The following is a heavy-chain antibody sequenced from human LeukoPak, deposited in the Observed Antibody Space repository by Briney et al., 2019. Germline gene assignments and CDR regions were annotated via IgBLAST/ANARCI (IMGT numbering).Heavy chain of an antibody. Sequence: SETLSLTYTVSGGSISSYYWSWIRQPPGKGLEWIGYIYYSGSTEYNPSLKSRVSISVDTSKNQFSLKLSSVTAADTAVYYCARGAGAGYNLQPFDYWGQGTLVTVSS. J-gene: IGHJ4*02. CDR1: GGSISSYY. CDR3: ARGAGAGYNLQPFDY. CDR2: IYYSGST. D-gene: IGHD5-24*01. V-gene: IGHV4-59*08.